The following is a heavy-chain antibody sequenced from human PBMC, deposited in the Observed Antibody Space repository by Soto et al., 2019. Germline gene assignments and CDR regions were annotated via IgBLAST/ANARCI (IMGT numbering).Heavy chain of an antibody. V-gene: IGHV2-5*02. CDR2: IYWDDDK. CDR3: ARTPRSIAARPNWFDP. D-gene: IGHD6-6*01. Sequence: SGPTLVNPTQTLTLTCTFSGFSLSTSGVGVGWIRQPPGKALEWLALIYWDDDKRYSPSLKSRLTITKDTSKNQVVLTMTNMDPVDTATYYCARTPRSIAARPNWFDPWGQGTLVTVSS. J-gene: IGHJ5*02. CDR1: GFSLSTSGVG.